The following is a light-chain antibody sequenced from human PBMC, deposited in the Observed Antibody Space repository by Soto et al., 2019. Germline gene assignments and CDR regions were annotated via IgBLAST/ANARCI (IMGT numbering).Light chain of an antibody. CDR2: AAS. CDR3: QQYNSYSPT. CDR1: QGISSY. J-gene: IGKJ1*01. V-gene: IGKV1-8*01. Sequence: AIRMTQSPSSLSAYPGDRVTITCLASQGISSYLAWYQQKPGKAPKLLIYAASTLQTGVPSRFSGSGSGTEFTLTISSLQPDDFATYYCQQYNSYSPTFGQGTKVDIK.